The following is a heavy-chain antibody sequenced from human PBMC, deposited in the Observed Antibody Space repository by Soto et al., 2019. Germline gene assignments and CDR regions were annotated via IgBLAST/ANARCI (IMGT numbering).Heavy chain of an antibody. V-gene: IGHV4-4*02. CDR2: IYHDGNT. D-gene: IGHD1-1*01. J-gene: IGHJ4*02. CDR1: GGSVSSNNW. CDR3: AKLDGGGY. Sequence: QVQLQESGPGLVTPSGTLSLTCAVSGGSVSSNNWWSWVRQPPGKGLEWIGEIYHDGNTHYNPSLKGRVTISVDKSKNHFALILSSLTAADTAVYYCAKLDGGGYWGQGTLVTVSS.